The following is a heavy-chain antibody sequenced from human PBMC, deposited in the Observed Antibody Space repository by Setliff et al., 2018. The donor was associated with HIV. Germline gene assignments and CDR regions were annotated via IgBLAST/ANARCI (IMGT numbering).Heavy chain of an antibody. CDR1: GDSISSGGYY. V-gene: IGHV4-31*03. CDR3: ARLSCSSNSCPFDY. CDR2: IYYSGST. Sequence: PSETLSLTCSVSGDSISSGGYYWSWIRQLPGKGLEWIGYIYYSGSTYYNPSLKSRVTISVDTAKNQFSLKLISVTAADTAVYYCARLSCSSNSCPFDYWVQGTLVTVPQ. J-gene: IGHJ4*02. D-gene: IGHD2-2*01.